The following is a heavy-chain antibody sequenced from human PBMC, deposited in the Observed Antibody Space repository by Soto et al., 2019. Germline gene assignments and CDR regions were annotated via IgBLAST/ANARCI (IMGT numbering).Heavy chain of an antibody. V-gene: IGHV4-61*08. CDR1: GGSVSSGDYF. CDR3: ARSPNYYYYGFDV. Sequence: SETLSLTCTVSGGSVSSGDYFWSWLRLSPGRRLEWIAYIYYSGSTNYNPSLKSRATISVDTSKSQVSLTLTSMTTADAALYYCARSPNYYYYGFDVWGQGAAVTVSS. CDR2: IYYSGST. J-gene: IGHJ6*02. D-gene: IGHD3-10*01.